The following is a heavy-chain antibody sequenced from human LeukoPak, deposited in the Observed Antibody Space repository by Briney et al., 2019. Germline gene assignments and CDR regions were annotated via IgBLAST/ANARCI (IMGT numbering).Heavy chain of an antibody. CDR1: GYTFTSYY. J-gene: IGHJ4*02. Sequence: ASVKVPCKTSGYTFTSYYLHWVRQAPGQGLEWMGIINPSGGSTSYAQKFQGRVTMTRDTSTSTVYMELSSLRSEDTAVYYCARAQVWLQIAAVDYWGQGTLVTVSS. V-gene: IGHV1-46*01. CDR2: INPSGGST. CDR3: ARAQVWLQIAAVDY. D-gene: IGHD5-24*01.